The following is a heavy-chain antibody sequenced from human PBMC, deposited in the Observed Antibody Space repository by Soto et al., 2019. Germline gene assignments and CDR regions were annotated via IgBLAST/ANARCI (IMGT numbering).Heavy chain of an antibody. D-gene: IGHD3-22*01. CDR2: ISFDGRNT. V-gene: IGHV3-30*18. Sequence: GRSLRLSCAASGFTFNSYGMHWVRQAPGKGLEWVVVISFDGRNTYYADSVKGRFTIYRDNSKNTLYLKMNRLRVDYTSIYYFAKHGGSGYYYTDFGYWGQGTLVTVSS. CDR1: GFTFNSYG. CDR3: AKHGGSGYYYTDFGY. J-gene: IGHJ4*02.